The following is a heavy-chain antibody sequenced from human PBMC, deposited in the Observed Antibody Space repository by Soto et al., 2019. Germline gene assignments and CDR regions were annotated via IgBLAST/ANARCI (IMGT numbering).Heavy chain of an antibody. Sequence: PGESLKISCKGSGYNFAGYWIAWVRQMPGKGLELMGIIYPSDSDTRYRPSFQGQVTISADRSISSAYLQWSSLRASDTAMYYCARGGVSTRTFDYWGQGTPVTVSS. CDR2: IYPSDSDT. J-gene: IGHJ4*02. D-gene: IGHD3-3*01. V-gene: IGHV5-51*01. CDR1: GYNFAGYW. CDR3: ARGGVSTRTFDY.